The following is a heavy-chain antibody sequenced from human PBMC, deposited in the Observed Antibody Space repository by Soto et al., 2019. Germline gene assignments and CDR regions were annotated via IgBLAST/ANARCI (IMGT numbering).Heavy chain of an antibody. Sequence: PSETLSLTCTVSGGSVSDTTYYWNWIRQPPGKGLEWIGSVYYSGSVHYNPSLNSRVTISMDTSYNRLSLKLRSVTAADTAIYYCARDLYLRSGPWGMDVWGQGTTVTVSS. CDR1: GGSVSDTTYY. V-gene: IGHV4-61*01. CDR3: ARDLYLRSGPWGMDV. J-gene: IGHJ6*02. CDR2: VYYSGSV. D-gene: IGHD3-3*01.